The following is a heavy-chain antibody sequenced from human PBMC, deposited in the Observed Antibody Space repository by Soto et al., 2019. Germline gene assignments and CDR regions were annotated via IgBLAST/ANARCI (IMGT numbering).Heavy chain of an antibody. Sequence: QVQLVESGGGVVQPGRSLRLSCAASGFTFSSYGMHWVRQAPGKGLEWVAVIWYDGSNKYYADSVKGRFTISRDNSKNTLYLQMSSLRAEDTAVYYCARDHRITIFGVVIITPPDYWGQGTLVTVSS. D-gene: IGHD3-3*01. CDR2: IWYDGSNK. J-gene: IGHJ4*02. CDR3: ARDHRITIFGVVIITPPDY. CDR1: GFTFSSYG. V-gene: IGHV3-33*01.